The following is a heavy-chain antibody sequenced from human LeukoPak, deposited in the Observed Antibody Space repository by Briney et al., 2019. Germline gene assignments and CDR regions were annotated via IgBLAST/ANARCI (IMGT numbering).Heavy chain of an antibody. J-gene: IGHJ6*02. V-gene: IGHV3-53*04. CDR2: IYSGGST. CDR3: VRCHGDYYYAMDV. CDR1: GFTVRSNY. Sequence: GGSLRLSCAASGFTVRSNYMSWVRQAPGKGLEWVSVIYSGGSTYYADSVKGRFTISRHNSKNTLYLQMNSLRAEDTAVYYCVRCHGDYYYAMDVWGQGTTVTVSS. D-gene: IGHD4-17*01.